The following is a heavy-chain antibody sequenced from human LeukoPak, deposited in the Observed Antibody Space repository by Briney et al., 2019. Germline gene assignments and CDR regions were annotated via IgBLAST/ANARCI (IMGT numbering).Heavy chain of an antibody. CDR3: ARYGGIDY. Sequence: GGPLRLPCAASGFTFSSYSMNWPRRAPGKGLEWVSYISSSSSTIYYADSVKGRFTISRDNAKNSLYLQMNSLRAEDTAVYYCARYGGIDYWGQGTLVTVSS. J-gene: IGHJ4*02. D-gene: IGHD5-18*01. CDR2: ISSSSSTI. V-gene: IGHV3-48*04. CDR1: GFTFSSYS.